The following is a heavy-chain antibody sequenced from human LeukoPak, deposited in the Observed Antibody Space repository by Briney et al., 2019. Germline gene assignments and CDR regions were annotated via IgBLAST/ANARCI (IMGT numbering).Heavy chain of an antibody. CDR1: GFTFRTYG. V-gene: IGHV3-15*01. CDR3: TTDLLGFGELGNLYYYYGMDV. D-gene: IGHD3-10*01. Sequence: GGSLRLSCTASGFTFRTYGMSWVRQAPGKGLEWGCRIKSKTDGGTTDYAAPVKGRFTISRDDSKNTLYLQMNSLKTEDTAVYYCTTDLLGFGELGNLYYYYGMDVWGQGTTVTVSS. CDR2: IKSKTDGGTT. J-gene: IGHJ6*02.